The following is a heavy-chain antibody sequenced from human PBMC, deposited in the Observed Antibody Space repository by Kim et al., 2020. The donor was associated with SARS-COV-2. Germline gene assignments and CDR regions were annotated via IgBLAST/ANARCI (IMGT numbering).Heavy chain of an antibody. J-gene: IGHJ3*02. CDR3: SYLRTGAFDI. Sequence: RTYYNPALKSRVTISVDTSKNQFSRKLSSVPAADTAVYYCSYLRTGAFDIWGQGTMFTVSS. CDR2: RT. V-gene: IGHV4-39*07. D-gene: IGHD1-1*01.